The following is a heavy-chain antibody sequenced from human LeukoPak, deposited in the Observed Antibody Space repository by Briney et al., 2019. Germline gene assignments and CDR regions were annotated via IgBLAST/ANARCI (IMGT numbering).Heavy chain of an antibody. J-gene: IGHJ4*02. CDR2: ISYDGSNK. V-gene: IGHV3-30-3*01. CDR1: GFTFSSYA. CDR3: ARDTYYGDYCFDY. D-gene: IGHD4-17*01. Sequence: GGSLRLSRAASGFTFSSYAMHWVRQAPGRGLEWVAVISYDGSNKYYADSVKGRFTISRDNSKNTLYLQMNSLRAEDTAVYYCARDTYYGDYCFDYWGQGTLVTVSS.